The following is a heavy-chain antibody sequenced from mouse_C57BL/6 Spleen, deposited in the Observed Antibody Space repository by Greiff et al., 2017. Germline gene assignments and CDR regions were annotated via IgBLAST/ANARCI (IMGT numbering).Heavy chain of an antibody. CDR2: IDPEDGDT. CDR3: AKRRLCDYDWFAY. CDR1: GFNIKDYY. V-gene: IGHV14-2*01. J-gene: IGHJ3*01. Sequence: EVQLQQSGAELVKPGASVKLSCTASGFNIKDYYMHWVKQRTEQGLEWIGRIDPEDGDTKYAPKFQGKATITADTSSNTAYLQLSSLTSEDTAVYYCAKRRLCDYDWFAYWGQGTLVTVSA. D-gene: IGHD2-4*01.